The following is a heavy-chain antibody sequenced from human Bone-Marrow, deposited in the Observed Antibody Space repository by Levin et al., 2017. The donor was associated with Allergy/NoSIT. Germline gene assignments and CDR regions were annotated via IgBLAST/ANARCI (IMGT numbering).Heavy chain of an antibody. Sequence: SQTLSLTCTVSGGSIRSSSYYWGWIRQPPGKGLEWIGSIYYSGSTYYNLSLKTRVTTSVDTSKNQLSLKLSSVTAADTAVYYCARHVRGYCSSTSCHTDYWGQGTLVTVSS. CDR3: ARHVRGYCSSTSCHTDY. V-gene: IGHV4-39*01. D-gene: IGHD2-2*02. CDR1: GGSIRSSSYY. CDR2: IYYSGST. J-gene: IGHJ4*02.